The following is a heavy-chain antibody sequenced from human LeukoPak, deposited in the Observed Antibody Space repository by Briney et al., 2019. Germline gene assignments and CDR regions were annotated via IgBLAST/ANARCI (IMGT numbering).Heavy chain of an antibody. Sequence: PSETLSLTCAVYGGSFSGYYWSWIRQPPGKGLEWIREINHSGSTNYNPSLKSRVTISVDTSKNQFSLKLSSVTAADTAVYYCARKTGTTRPFDYWGQGTLVTVSS. CDR1: GGSFSGYY. J-gene: IGHJ4*02. CDR2: INHSGST. CDR3: ARKTGTTRPFDY. V-gene: IGHV4-34*01. D-gene: IGHD1-7*01.